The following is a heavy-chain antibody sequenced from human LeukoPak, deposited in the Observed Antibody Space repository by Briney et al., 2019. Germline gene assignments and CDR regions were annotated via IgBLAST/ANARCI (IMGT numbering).Heavy chain of an antibody. J-gene: IGHJ4*02. CDR1: GFIFNGYS. D-gene: IGHD3-10*01. Sequence: GRSLRLSCAASGFIFNGYSMHWIRQAPGKGLEWVAVISYDGSNAYYEDSVKGRFTISRDNSKYTVDLQMNSLRPEDTAVYYCAAEGSLYSYDFWGKGTLVTVSS. CDR3: AAEGSLYSYDF. V-gene: IGHV3-30*03. CDR2: ISYDGSNA.